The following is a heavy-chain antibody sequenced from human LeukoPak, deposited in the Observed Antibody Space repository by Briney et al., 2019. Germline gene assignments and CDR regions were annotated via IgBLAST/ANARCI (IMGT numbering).Heavy chain of an antibody. J-gene: IGHJ3*02. CDR2: INPNSGGT. CDR3: ARQYQLLGGDAFDI. CDR1: GYTFTGYY. D-gene: IGHD2-2*01. Sequence: ASVKVSCKASGYTFTGYYMHWVRQATGQGLEWMGWINPNSGGTNYAQKFQGRVTMTRDTSISTAYMELSRLRSDYTAVYYCARQYQLLGGDAFDIWGQGTMVTVSS. V-gene: IGHV1-2*02.